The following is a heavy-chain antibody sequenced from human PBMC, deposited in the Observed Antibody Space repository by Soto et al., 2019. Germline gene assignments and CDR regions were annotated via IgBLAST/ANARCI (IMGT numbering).Heavy chain of an antibody. Sequence: GGSLRLSCAASGFTFSTYAMHWVRLAPGKGLEWVAFISFGGDEKCYADSVKGRFTISRDNSKNTLYLQMNSLRAEDTAVYYCSRDQGIEAFFDFWGQGTLVTVSS. D-gene: IGHD6-13*01. CDR1: GFTFSTYA. V-gene: IGHV3-30*04. CDR3: SRDQGIEAFFDF. CDR2: ISFGGDEK. J-gene: IGHJ4*02.